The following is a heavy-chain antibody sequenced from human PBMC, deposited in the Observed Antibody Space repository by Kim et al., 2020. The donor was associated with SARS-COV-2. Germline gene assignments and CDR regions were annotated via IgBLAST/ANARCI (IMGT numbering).Heavy chain of an antibody. CDR1: GFTFDDYA. D-gene: IGHD4-17*01. CDR3: AKVGIYGDRTYWYFDL. Sequence: GRSLRLSCAASGFTFDDYAMHWVRQAPGKGLEWVSGISWNSGSIGYADSVKGRFTISRDNAKNSLYLQMNSLRAEDTALYYCAKVGIYGDRTYWYFDLWG. V-gene: IGHV3-9*01. J-gene: IGHJ2*01. CDR2: ISWNSGSI.